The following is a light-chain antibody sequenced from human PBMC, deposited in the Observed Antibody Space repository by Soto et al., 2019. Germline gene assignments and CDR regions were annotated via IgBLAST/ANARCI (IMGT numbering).Light chain of an antibody. V-gene: IGLV6-57*02. J-gene: IGLJ2*01. CDR3: QSNDGSNQVV. Sequence: NFMLTQPHSVSESPGKTVTISCTGSSGSIASNYVQWYQQRPGSAPTTVIYEDNQRPSGVSDRFSGSIDSSSNSASLTNSGLKTEDEADYCCQSNDGSNQVVFGGGT. CDR1: SGSIASNY. CDR2: EDN.